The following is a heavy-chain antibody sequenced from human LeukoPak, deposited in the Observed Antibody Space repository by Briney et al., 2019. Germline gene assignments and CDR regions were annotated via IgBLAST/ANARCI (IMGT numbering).Heavy chain of an antibody. D-gene: IGHD3-16*01. CDR2: IYHSGST. V-gene: IGHV4-30-2*01. CDR1: GGSISSGGYS. Sequence: PSQTLSLTCAVSGGSISSGGYSWSWIRQPPGKGLEWIGYIYHSGSTYYNPSLKSRVTISVDRSKSQFSLKLSSVTAADTAVYYCARMITFGGVTGYYYYYGMDVWGQGTTVTVSS. CDR3: ARMITFGGVTGYYYYYGMDV. J-gene: IGHJ6*02.